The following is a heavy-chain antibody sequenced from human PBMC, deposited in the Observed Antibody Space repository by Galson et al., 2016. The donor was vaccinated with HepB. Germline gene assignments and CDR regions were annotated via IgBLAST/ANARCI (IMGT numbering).Heavy chain of an antibody. CDR1: GFHFGVYG. J-gene: IGHJ4*02. V-gene: IGHV3-33*01. Sequence: SLRLSCAASGFHFGVYGMHWVRQAPGKGLEWVAVLGHDGNYKYEADSVKGRFTTSRDNSQNTLYLQMDSLRAEDTAVYYCVRDRSVYSGSYFDGVPFYYWGQGTLVTVSS. CDR3: VRDRSVYSGSYFDGVPFYY. D-gene: IGHD1-26*01. CDR2: LGHDGNYK.